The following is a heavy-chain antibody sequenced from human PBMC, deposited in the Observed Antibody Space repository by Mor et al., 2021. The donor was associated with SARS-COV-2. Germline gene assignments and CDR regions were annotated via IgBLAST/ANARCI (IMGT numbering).Heavy chain of an antibody. CDR3: ARGFRPH. Sequence: WMNPNSGNTGYAQKFQGRVTMTRNTSISTAYMELSSLRSEDTAVYYCARGFRPHWGQGTLVTVSS. CDR2: MNPNSGNT. J-gene: IGHJ4*02. V-gene: IGHV1-8*01.